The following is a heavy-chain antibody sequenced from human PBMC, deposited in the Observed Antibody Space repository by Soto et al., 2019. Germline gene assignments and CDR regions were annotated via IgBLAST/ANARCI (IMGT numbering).Heavy chain of an antibody. Sequence: GGSLRLSCVTSGFSFRNYGMNWVRQTPGKGPEWVAYISSSGSVKYYAVPVMGRFTISRDNAKNSLYVQMNSLRVEDTAVYYCARGKRQQLGDYWGQGTLVTVSS. CDR2: ISSSGSVK. CDR1: GFSFRNYG. V-gene: IGHV3-48*03. J-gene: IGHJ4*02. D-gene: IGHD6-13*01. CDR3: ARGKRQQLGDY.